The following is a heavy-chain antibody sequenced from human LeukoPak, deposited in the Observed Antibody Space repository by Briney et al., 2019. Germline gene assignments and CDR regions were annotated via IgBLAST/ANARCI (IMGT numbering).Heavy chain of an antibody. CDR2: IYHSGST. D-gene: IGHD3-16*01. CDR1: GYSISSGYY. Sequence: SETLSLTCSVSGYSISSGYYWGWIRQSPGKGLEWIGIIYHSGSTYYNPSLKSRVTISVDTSKNQFSLKLSSVTAADTAVYYCARFPLGRGNIWVYFDYWGQGTLVTVSS. CDR3: ARFPLGRGNIWVYFDY. V-gene: IGHV4-38-2*02. J-gene: IGHJ4*02.